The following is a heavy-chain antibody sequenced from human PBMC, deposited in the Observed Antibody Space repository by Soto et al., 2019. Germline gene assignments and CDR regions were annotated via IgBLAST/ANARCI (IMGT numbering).Heavy chain of an antibody. J-gene: IGHJ4*02. CDR3: ASQRRDIVVVPAQHPQGYYGSSLFDY. Sequence: SETLSLTCAVYGGSFSGYYWSWIRQPPGKGLQWIGEINHSGSTNYNPSLKSRVTISVDTSKNQFSLKLSSVTAADTAVYHCASQRRDIVVVPAQHPQGYYGSSLFDYWGQGTLVTVSS. CDR1: GGSFSGYY. CDR2: INHSGST. V-gene: IGHV4-34*01. D-gene: IGHD2-2*01.